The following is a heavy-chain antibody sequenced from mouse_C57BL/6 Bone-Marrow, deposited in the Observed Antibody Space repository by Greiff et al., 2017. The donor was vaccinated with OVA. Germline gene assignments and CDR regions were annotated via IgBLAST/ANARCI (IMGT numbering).Heavy chain of an antibody. J-gene: IGHJ3*01. CDR2: ISSGSSTI. Sequence: EVMLVESGGGLVKPGGSLKLSCAASGFTFSDYGMHWVRQAPEKGLEWVAYISSGSSTIYYADTVKGRFTISRDNAKNTLFLQMTSLRSEDTAMFYYARRGYTWFAYWGQGTLVTVSA. V-gene: IGHV5-17*01. D-gene: IGHD2-2*01. CDR1: GFTFSDYG. CDR3: ARRGYTWFAY.